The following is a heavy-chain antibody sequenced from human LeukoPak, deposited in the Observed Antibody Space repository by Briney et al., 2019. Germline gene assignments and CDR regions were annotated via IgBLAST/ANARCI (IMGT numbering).Heavy chain of an antibody. V-gene: IGHV4-39*07. CDR1: GGSISSSTYY. Sequence: SETLSLTCTVSGGSISSSTYYWGWIRQPPGKGLEWIGSIYYSGTTYYKPSLKSRVTISVDTSKNQFSLRLSSVTAADTAVYYCARDQRLYSGYDFWFDPWGQGTLVKVSS. CDR3: ARDQRLYSGYDFWFDP. CDR2: IYYSGTT. J-gene: IGHJ5*02. D-gene: IGHD5-12*01.